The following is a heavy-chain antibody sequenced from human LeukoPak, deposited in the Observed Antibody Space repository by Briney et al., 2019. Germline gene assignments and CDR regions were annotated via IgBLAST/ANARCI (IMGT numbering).Heavy chain of an antibody. D-gene: IGHD1-7*01. Sequence: SGTLSLTCGVSGGSISGTNWWSWVRQPPGQGLEWIGEISLAGQTNYNPSLKSRVTISVDTSKNQFSLKLTSVTAADTAVYYCARHGNWNSRQYYFDYWGQGTLVTVSS. V-gene: IGHV4-4*02. CDR2: ISLAGQT. CDR1: GGSISGTNW. CDR3: ARHGNWNSRQYYFDY. J-gene: IGHJ4*02.